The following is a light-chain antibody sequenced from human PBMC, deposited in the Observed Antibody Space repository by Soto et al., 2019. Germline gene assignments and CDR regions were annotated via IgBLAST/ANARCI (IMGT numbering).Light chain of an antibody. Sequence: DIQMTQSPSTLSASVGDRVTITCRASQSIGDSLAWYQQKPGKAPYLLISGVSSLERGVPSRFSGSGSGTEFTLTISSMQPDDFATFYCQQYNGYSRTFGQGTKVDI. J-gene: IGKJ1*01. CDR3: QQYNGYSRT. V-gene: IGKV1-5*01. CDR2: GVS. CDR1: QSIGDS.